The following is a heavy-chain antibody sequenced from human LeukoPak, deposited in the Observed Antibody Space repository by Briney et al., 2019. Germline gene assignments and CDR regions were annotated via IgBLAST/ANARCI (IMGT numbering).Heavy chain of an antibody. J-gene: IGHJ4*02. CDR3: ARNTQGASGYPDY. CDR2: ISSSSSYI. Sequence: GGALRLSCAASGFTFSSYSMNWVRQARGKGLEWVSSISSSSSYIYYADSVKGRFTISRDNAKNSLYLQMNSLRAEDTAVYYCARNTQGASGYPDYWCQGTLVTVSS. CDR1: GFTFSSYS. D-gene: IGHD3-22*01. V-gene: IGHV3-21*01.